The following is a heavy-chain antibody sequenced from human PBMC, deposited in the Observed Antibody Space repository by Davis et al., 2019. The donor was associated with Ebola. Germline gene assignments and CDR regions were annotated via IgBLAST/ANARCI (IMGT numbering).Heavy chain of an antibody. J-gene: IGHJ4*02. CDR2: INHSGST. V-gene: IGHV4-34*01. D-gene: IGHD5-24*01. CDR3: ARGFKRWLQYYGY. Sequence: ESLKISCAASGFTFSDYYMSWIRQPPGKGLEWIGEINHSGSTNYNPSLKSRVTISVDTSKNQFSLKLSSVTAADTAVYYCARGFKRWLQYYGYWGQGTLVTVSS. CDR1: GFTFSDYY.